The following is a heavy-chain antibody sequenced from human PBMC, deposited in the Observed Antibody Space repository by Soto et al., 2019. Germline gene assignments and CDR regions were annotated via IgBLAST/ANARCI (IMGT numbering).Heavy chain of an antibody. Sequence: QVQLVESGGGLVKPGGSLRLSCAASGFAFSDPYMSWIRQAPGKGLEWISYISSSGSTIYYADSVKGRFTISRDNAKKSLYLQMDSLTADDTAVYYCARGGALVTTPFDYWGQGTQVTVSS. CDR3: ARGGALVTTPFDY. CDR1: GFAFSDPY. CDR2: ISSSGSTI. V-gene: IGHV3-11*01. D-gene: IGHD2-21*02. J-gene: IGHJ4*02.